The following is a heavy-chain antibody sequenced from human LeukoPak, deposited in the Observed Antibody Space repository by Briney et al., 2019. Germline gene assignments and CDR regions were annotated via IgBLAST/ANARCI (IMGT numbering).Heavy chain of an antibody. D-gene: IGHD2-8*02. CDR1: GDSVTSTY. CDR3: ARESAGSLHDSTAAFHY. CDR2: GHHSESS. J-gene: IGHJ4*02. V-gene: IGHV4-59*02. Sequence: SETLSLTCSVSGDSVTSTYWSWIRQPPGKGLEWIAYGHHSESSNYNPSFRSRVTIPVDTSRNQFFLRLTSVTAADTAVYYCARESAGSLHDSTAAFHYWGQGILVIVSS.